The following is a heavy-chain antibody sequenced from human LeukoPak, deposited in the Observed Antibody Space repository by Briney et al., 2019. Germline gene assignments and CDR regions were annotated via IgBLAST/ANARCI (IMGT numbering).Heavy chain of an antibody. CDR2: INHSGST. J-gene: IGHJ4*02. D-gene: IGHD6-19*01. CDR3: ARGNPRIAVAGLGY. CDR1: GGSFSGYY. Sequence: SETLSLTCAVYGGSFSGYYWSWIRQPPGKGLEWMGEINHSGSTNYNPSLKSRVTISVDTSKNQFSLKLSSVTAADTAVYYCARGNPRIAVAGLGYWGQGTLVTVSS. V-gene: IGHV4-34*01.